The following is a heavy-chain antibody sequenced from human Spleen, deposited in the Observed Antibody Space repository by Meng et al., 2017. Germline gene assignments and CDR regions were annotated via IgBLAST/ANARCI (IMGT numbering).Heavy chain of an antibody. J-gene: IGHJ6*02. Sequence: GESLKISCAGFGFTFSKYTMHWVRQAPGKGLEWVAIMSYDGSNKYYADSVKGRFAISRDNSKNTLYLQMNSLRAEDTAVYYCARGGDYGTFYYYYYAMDVWGQGTTVTVSS. D-gene: IGHD4-17*01. CDR1: GFTFSKYT. CDR2: MSYDGSNK. V-gene: IGHV3-30*09. CDR3: ARGGDYGTFYYYYYAMDV.